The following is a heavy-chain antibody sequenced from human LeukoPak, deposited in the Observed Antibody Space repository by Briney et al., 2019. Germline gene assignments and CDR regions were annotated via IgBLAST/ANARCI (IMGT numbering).Heavy chain of an antibody. Sequence: GASVKVSCKASGGTFRSYAISWVRQAPGQGLEWMGGIIPIFGTANYAQKFQGRVTITADKSTSTAYMELSSLRSEDTAVYYCARALIVVVPAAMSPYYYGMDVWGKGTTVTVSS. CDR2: IIPIFGTA. CDR3: ARALIVVVPAAMSPYYYGMDV. J-gene: IGHJ6*04. D-gene: IGHD2-2*01. CDR1: GGTFRSYA. V-gene: IGHV1-69*06.